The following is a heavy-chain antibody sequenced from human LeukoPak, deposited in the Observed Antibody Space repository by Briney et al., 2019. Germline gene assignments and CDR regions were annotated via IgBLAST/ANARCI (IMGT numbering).Heavy chain of an antibody. D-gene: IGHD3-10*01. J-gene: IGHJ4*02. CDR3: ARGVWFGELLTRMSPFDY. V-gene: IGHV4-34*01. Sequence: SETLSLTCAVYGGSFCGYYWSWIRQPPGKGLEWIGEINHSGSTNYNPSLKSRVTISVDTSKNQFSLRLSSVTAADTAVYYCARGVWFGELLTRMSPFDYWGQGTLVTVSS. CDR2: INHSGST. CDR1: GGSFCGYY.